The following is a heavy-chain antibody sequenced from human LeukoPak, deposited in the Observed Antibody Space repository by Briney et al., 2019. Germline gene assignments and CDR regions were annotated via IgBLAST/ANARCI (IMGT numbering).Heavy chain of an antibody. CDR1: GFTLSHYA. CDR3: ADSNYWYPVDY. V-gene: IGHV3-23*01. Sequence: PGGSLRLSCSMSGFTLSHYAMSWVRQAPGKGLEWVSTIGGGGGSTDYTDSVKGRFTISRDNSKNTLYLQMSSLGAEDTALYYCADSNYWYPVDYWGQGTLVTVSS. J-gene: IGHJ4*02. D-gene: IGHD4-11*01. CDR2: IGGGGGST.